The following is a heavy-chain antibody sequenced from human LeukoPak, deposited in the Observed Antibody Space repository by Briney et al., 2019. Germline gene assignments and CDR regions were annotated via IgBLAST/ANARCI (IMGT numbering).Heavy chain of an antibody. D-gene: IGHD3-22*01. V-gene: IGHV1-46*01. CDR3: ARRGQTYDSSGYYSIVSYYYYYYMDV. J-gene: IGHJ6*03. CDR1: GYTFTSYY. Sequence: ASVKVSCKASGYTFTSYYMHWVRQAPGQGLEWMGIINPSGGSTSYAQKFQGRVTMTRDTSTSTVYMELSSLRSEDTAVYYCARRGQTYDSSGYYSIVSYYYYYYMDVWGKGTTVTVSS. CDR2: INPSGGST.